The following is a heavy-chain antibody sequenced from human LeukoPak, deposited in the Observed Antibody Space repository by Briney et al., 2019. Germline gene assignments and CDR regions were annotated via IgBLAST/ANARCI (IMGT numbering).Heavy chain of an antibody. CDR2: ISSSSTSI. Sequence: GGSLRLSCVASGFPFSFYSMNWVRQARGEGLEWVSSISSSSTSIDYADAVKGRFTISRENAKKSLFLQMNSLRAEDTAVYFCARKVVGATTPYHAFDLWGQGTKVTVSP. J-gene: IGHJ3*01. D-gene: IGHD1-26*01. CDR3: ARKVVGATTPYHAFDL. V-gene: IGHV3-21*01. CDR1: GFPFSFYS.